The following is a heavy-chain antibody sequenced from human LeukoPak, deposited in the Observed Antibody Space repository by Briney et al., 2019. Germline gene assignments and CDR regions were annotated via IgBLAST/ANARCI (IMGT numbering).Heavy chain of an antibody. D-gene: IGHD2-15*01. V-gene: IGHV3-21*01. CDR1: GFTFSSYS. CDR2: ISSSSSYI. J-gene: IGHJ4*02. CDR3: QVVAAFVFGDY. Sequence: GGSLRLSWAASGFTFSSYSMNWARQAPGKGLEWVSSISSSSSYIYYADSVKGRFTISRDNAKNSLYLQMNSLRAEDTAVYYCQVVAAFVFGDYWGQGTLVTVSS.